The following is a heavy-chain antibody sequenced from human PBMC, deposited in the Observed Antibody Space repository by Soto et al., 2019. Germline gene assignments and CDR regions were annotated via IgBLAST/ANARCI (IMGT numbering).Heavy chain of an antibody. J-gene: IGHJ5*02. CDR1: GFTFSSYS. Sequence: PGGSLRLSCAASGFTFSSYSMNWVRQAPGKGLEWVSYISSSSSTIYYADSVKGRFTISRDNAKNSLYLQMNSLRAEDTAVYYCAIEGLELRYNWFDPWGQGTLVTVSS. CDR2: ISSSSSTI. CDR3: AIEGLELRYNWFDP. V-gene: IGHV3-48*01. D-gene: IGHD1-7*01.